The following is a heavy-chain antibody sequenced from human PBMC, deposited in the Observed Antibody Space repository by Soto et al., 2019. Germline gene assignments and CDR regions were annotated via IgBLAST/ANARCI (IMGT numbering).Heavy chain of an antibody. CDR1: RGSISSYY. V-gene: IGHV4-59*08. Sequence: QVQLQESGPGLVKPSETLSLTCTVSRGSISSYYWNWIRQPPGKGLEWIGYIYYSGTTYYNPSLKSRLTISIDTSKKQFSLRLTSVTAADTAVYYCATYDSSGLAFRGQGTLVTVSS. J-gene: IGHJ4*02. CDR3: ATYDSSGLAF. D-gene: IGHD3-22*01. CDR2: IYYSGTT.